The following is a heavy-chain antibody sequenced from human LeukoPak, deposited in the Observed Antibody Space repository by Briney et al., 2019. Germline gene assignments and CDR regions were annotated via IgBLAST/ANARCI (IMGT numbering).Heavy chain of an antibody. Sequence: ASVKVSCKASGYTFTGYYMHWVRQAPGQGLEWMGWINPNSGGTNYAQKFQGRVTMTRDTSISTAYMELSRLRSDDTAVYYCARAWDIVDPRSWFDPWGQGTLVTVSS. D-gene: IGHD2-15*01. CDR3: ARAWDIVDPRSWFDP. V-gene: IGHV1-2*02. CDR2: INPNSGGT. J-gene: IGHJ5*02. CDR1: GYTFTGYY.